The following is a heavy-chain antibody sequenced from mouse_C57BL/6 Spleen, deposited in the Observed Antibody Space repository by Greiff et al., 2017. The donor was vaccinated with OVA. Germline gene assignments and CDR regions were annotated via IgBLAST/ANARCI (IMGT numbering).Heavy chain of an antibody. V-gene: IGHV1-47*01. CDR2: FHPYNDDT. Sequence: QVQLQQSGAELVKPGASVKMSCKASGYTFTTYPIEWMQQNPGKSLEWIGNFHPYNDDTKYNEKFKGKATLTVEKSSSTVYLELRRLTSDDSAVYYCARGGYYGSSFSYWYFDVWGTGTTVTVSS. CDR3: ARGGYYGSSFSYWYFDV. D-gene: IGHD1-1*01. CDR1: GYTFTTYP. J-gene: IGHJ1*03.